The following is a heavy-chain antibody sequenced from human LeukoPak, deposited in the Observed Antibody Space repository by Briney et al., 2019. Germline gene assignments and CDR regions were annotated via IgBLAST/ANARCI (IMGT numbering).Heavy chain of an antibody. Sequence: PSETLSLTCAVYGGSFSGNYWSWIRQPPGKGLEWIGEINHSGSTNYNPSLKSRVTISVDTSKNQFSLKLSSVTAADTAVYYCARGVDVDTAMMDVWGKGTTVTVSS. V-gene: IGHV4-34*01. CDR3: ARGVDVDTAMMDV. J-gene: IGHJ6*04. CDR1: GGSFSGNY. D-gene: IGHD5-18*01. CDR2: INHSGST.